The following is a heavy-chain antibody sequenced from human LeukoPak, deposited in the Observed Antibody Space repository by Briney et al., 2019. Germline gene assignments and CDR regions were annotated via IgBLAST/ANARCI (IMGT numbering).Heavy chain of an antibody. CDR3: ARGTPADYGDYVLLDY. CDR1: GGSISSYY. Sequence: PSETLSLTCTVSGGSISSYYWSWIRQPPGKGLEWIGYIYYTGGTNYNPSLKSRVTISVDMSKNQFSLKLSSVTAADTAVYYCARGTPADYGDYVLLDYWGQGTLVTVSS. D-gene: IGHD4-17*01. CDR2: IYYTGGT. V-gene: IGHV4-59*01. J-gene: IGHJ4*02.